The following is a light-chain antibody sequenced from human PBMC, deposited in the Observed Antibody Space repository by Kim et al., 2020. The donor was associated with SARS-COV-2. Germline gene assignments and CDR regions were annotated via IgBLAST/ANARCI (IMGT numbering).Light chain of an antibody. Sequence: EIGMTQSPATLSVSPGERATLSCRASQNVNRNLAWYQQKPGQAPRLLIYDSSTRATGIPARFSGSGSGTEFTLTISSLRSEDFAIYYCQQYDNWPPWTFGQGTKVEIK. CDR1: QNVNRN. V-gene: IGKV3-15*01. J-gene: IGKJ1*01. CDR3: QQYDNWPPWT. CDR2: DSS.